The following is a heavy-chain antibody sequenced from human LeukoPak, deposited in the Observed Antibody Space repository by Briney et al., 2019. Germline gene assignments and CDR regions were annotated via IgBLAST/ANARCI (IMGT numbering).Heavy chain of an antibody. V-gene: IGHV4-34*01. Sequence: PSETLSPTCAVYGGSFSGYYWSWIRQPPGKGLEWIGEINHSGSTNYNPSLKSRVTISVDTSKNQFSLKLSSVTAADTAVYYCARGRGYCTNGVCYSFNYWGQGTLVTVSS. D-gene: IGHD2-8*01. J-gene: IGHJ4*02. CDR1: GGSFSGYY. CDR3: ARGRGYCTNGVCYSFNY. CDR2: INHSGST.